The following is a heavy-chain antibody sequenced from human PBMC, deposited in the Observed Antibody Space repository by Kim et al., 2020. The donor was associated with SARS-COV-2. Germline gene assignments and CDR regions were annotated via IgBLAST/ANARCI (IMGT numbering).Heavy chain of an antibody. CDR3: ARDITDGYTYEYEFE. V-gene: IGHV3-9*01. CDR1: GFTFREFA. D-gene: IGHD5-18*01. J-gene: IGHJ4*01. CDR2: ISYNSAII. Sequence: GGSLRLSCAASGFTFREFAMHWVRQAPGKGLEWVSSISYNSAIINYADSVKGRFTISRDNAKNSLYLQMNSRKIEDTALYYCARDITDGYTYEYEFEWGHESQVTVT.